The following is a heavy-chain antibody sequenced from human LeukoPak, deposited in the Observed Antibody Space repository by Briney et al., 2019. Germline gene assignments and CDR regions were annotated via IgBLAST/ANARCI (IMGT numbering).Heavy chain of an antibody. J-gene: IGHJ4*02. V-gene: IGHV4-34*01. Sequence: SETLSLTCAVYGGSFSGYYWTWIRQPPGKGLEWIGEIHYSGSATYNPSLKSRVTISVDTSKNQFSLKMNSVTAADTTVYYCARGQWFRAFWSRGTPVTVSS. CDR3: ARGQWFRAF. CDR2: IHYSGSA. D-gene: IGHD3-10*01. CDR1: GGSFSGYY.